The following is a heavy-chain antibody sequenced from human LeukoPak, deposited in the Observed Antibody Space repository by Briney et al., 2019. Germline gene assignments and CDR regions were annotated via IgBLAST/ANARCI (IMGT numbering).Heavy chain of an antibody. J-gene: IGHJ4*02. CDR2: VYSSGST. Sequence: SETLSLTCTVSGDSTNTYYWSWMRQPPGKGLEWIGYVYSSGSTNYNPSLKSRLTISIDTSKRQFSLKPTSVTAADTAVYYCAREGSSWYYFDYWGQGTLVTVSS. CDR3: AREGSSWYYFDY. V-gene: IGHV4-59*01. CDR1: GDSTNTYY. D-gene: IGHD6-13*01.